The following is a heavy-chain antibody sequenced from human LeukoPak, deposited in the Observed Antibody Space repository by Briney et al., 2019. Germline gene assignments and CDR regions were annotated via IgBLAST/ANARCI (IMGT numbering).Heavy chain of an antibody. CDR1: GGSISSSNYY. Sequence: PSETLSLTCTVSGGSISSSNYYWAWIRQPPGKGLEWIGSIYYSGSTYYNPSLKSRVTISVDTSKNQLSLKLSSVTAADTAVYYCARPRSDWNYDFDPWGQGTLVTVSS. J-gene: IGHJ5*02. V-gene: IGHV4-39*07. CDR3: ARPRSDWNYDFDP. CDR2: IYYSGST. D-gene: IGHD1-7*01.